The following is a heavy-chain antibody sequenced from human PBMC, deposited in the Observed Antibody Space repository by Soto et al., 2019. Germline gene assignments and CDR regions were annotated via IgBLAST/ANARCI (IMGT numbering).Heavy chain of an antibody. J-gene: IGHJ2*01. Sequence: QLQLQESGPGLVKPSETLSLTCTVSGGSISSSSYYWGWIRQPPGKGLEWIGSIYYSGSTYYNPSLKSRVTISVDTSKNQFSLKLSSVTAADTAVYYCARPPRLKITMVRGVIGGYFDLWGRGTLVTVSS. V-gene: IGHV4-39*01. D-gene: IGHD3-10*01. CDR2: IYYSGST. CDR3: ARPPRLKITMVRGVIGGYFDL. CDR1: GGSISSSSYY.